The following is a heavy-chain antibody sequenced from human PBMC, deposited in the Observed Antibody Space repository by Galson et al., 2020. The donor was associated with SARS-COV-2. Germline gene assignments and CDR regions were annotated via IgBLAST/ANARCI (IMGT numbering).Heavy chain of an antibody. Sequence: SETLSLPCTVSGGTISSSSYYWGWIRQPPGKGPEWIGSINYSGSTYSTPSLKSRVTITVDTSKNQFSLKLSSVTAADTAVYYCASEKTYDFWSGYYSGRGYYYYAMDGWGQGTTVTVSS. CDR1: GGTISSSSYY. CDR2: INYSGST. V-gene: IGHV4-39*07. J-gene: IGHJ6*02. CDR3: ASEKTYDFWSGYYSGRGYYYYAMDG. D-gene: IGHD3-3*01.